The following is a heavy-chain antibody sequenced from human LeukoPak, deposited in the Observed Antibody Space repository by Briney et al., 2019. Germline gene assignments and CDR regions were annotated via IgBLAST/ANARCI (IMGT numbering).Heavy chain of an antibody. Sequence: GESLKISCKGSGYSFTSYWIGWVRQMPGKGLEWMGIIYPGDSDTRYSPSFQGQVTISADKSISTAYLQWSSLKASDTAMYYCARARPYYYDSSGYYNWFDPWGQGTLVTVSS. CDR3: ARARPYYYDSSGYYNWFDP. CDR1: GYSFTSYW. J-gene: IGHJ5*02. CDR2: IYPGDSDT. V-gene: IGHV5-51*01. D-gene: IGHD3-22*01.